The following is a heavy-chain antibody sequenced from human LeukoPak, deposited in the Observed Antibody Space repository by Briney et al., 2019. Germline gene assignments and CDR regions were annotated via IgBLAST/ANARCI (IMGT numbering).Heavy chain of an antibody. J-gene: IGHJ4*02. CDR1: GFTFSSYS. CDR2: ISSSSSYI. D-gene: IGHD3-9*01. Sequence: PGGSLRLSCAASGFTFSSYSMNWVRQAPGKGLEWVSSISSSSSYIYYADSVKGRFTISRDNAKNSLYLQMNSLRAEDTAVYYCARAEVLRFFDWLLYFDYWGQGTLVTVSS. V-gene: IGHV3-21*01. CDR3: ARAEVLRFFDWLLYFDY.